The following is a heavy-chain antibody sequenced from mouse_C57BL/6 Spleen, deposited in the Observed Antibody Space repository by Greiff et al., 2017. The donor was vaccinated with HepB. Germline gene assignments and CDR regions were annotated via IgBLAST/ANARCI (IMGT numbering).Heavy chain of an antibody. J-gene: IGHJ1*03. CDR3: ARMMAYWYFDV. D-gene: IGHD2-3*01. Sequence: EVQLQESGPELVKPGASVKMSCKASGYTFTDYNMHWVKQSHGKSLEWIGYINPNNGGTSYNQKFKGKATLTVNKSSSKAYMELRSLTSEDSAVYYCARMMAYWYFDVWGTGTTVTVSS. CDR2: INPNNGGT. CDR1: GYTFTDYN. V-gene: IGHV1-22*01.